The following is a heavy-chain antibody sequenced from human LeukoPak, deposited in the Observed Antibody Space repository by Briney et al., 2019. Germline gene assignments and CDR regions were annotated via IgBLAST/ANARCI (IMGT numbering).Heavy chain of an antibody. J-gene: IGHJ4*02. V-gene: IGHV1-46*01. CDR2: INPSGGSA. CDR1: RYTLTSYY. Sequence: GASVKVSCKPSRYTLTSYYIHWVLQPPGPRVGWMGIINPSGGSASQAQKFQRRVTKTSDTFTSTVYMELSSLRSEDTAVYYCARSHAANGLVVPAAIAPQAFDYWGQGTLVTVSS. D-gene: IGHD2-2*01. CDR3: ARSHAANGLVVPAAIAPQAFDY.